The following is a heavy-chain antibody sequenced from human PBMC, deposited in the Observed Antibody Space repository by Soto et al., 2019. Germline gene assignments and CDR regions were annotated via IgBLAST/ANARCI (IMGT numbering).Heavy chain of an antibody. V-gene: IGHV3-23*01. CDR2: ISGSGGST. Sequence: EVRLLESGGGLVQPGGSLRLSCAASGFTFSSYAMSWVRQAPGKGLEWVSAISGSGGSTYYADSVKGRFTISRDNSKNTLYLQMNSLRAEDTAVYYCAKKRIVLMVYFPHPQNWFDPWGQGTLVTVSS. CDR1: GFTFSSYA. D-gene: IGHD2-8*01. J-gene: IGHJ5*02. CDR3: AKKRIVLMVYFPHPQNWFDP.